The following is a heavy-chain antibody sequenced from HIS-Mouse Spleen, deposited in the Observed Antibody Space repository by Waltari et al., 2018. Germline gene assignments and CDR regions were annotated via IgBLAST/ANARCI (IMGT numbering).Heavy chain of an antibody. CDR3: ARDWVDSSGWYYFDY. CDR1: GGSISSSSYY. J-gene: IGHJ4*02. V-gene: IGHV4-39*07. CDR2: IYYSGST. D-gene: IGHD6-19*01. Sequence: QLQLQESGPGLVKPSETLSLPCTVSGGSISSSSYYWGWIRPPPGKGLEWIGSIYYSGSTYYNPSLKSRVTISVDTSKNQFSLKLSSVTAADTAVYYCARDWVDSSGWYYFDYWGQGTLVTVSS.